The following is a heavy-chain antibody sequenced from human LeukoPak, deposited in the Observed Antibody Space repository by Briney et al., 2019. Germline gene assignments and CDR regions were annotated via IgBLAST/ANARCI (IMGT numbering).Heavy chain of an antibody. CDR3: AKVSTHGLWFGPRGDAFDI. D-gene: IGHD3-10*01. CDR1: GYTFTGYY. CDR2: INPNSGGT. J-gene: IGHJ3*02. Sequence: EASVKVSCKASGYTFTGYYMHWVRQAPGQGLEWMGWINPNSGGTNYAQKFQGRVTMTRDTSISTAYMELSRLRSDDTAVYYCAKVSTHGLWFGPRGDAFDIWGQGTMVTVSS. V-gene: IGHV1-2*02.